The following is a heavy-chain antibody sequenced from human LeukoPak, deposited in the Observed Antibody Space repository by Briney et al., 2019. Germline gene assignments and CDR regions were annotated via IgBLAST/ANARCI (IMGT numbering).Heavy chain of an antibody. D-gene: IGHD2-15*01. J-gene: IGHJ4*02. CDR2: ISYDGSNK. CDR1: GFTFSSHA. Sequence: GGSLRLSCAASGFTFSSHAMSWVRQAPGKGLEWVAVISYDGSNKYYADSVKGRFTISRDNSKNTLYLQMNSLRVEDTAVYYCAKETHSYCSGGSCYSAGYYFDYWGQGTLVTVSS. CDR3: AKETHSYCSGGSCYSAGYYFDY. V-gene: IGHV3-30*18.